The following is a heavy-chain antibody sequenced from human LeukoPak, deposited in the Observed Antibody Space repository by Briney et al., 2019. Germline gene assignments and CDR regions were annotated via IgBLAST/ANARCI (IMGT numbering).Heavy chain of an antibody. CDR3: ARDGAFRIYDY. Sequence: PGGSLRLSCAASGFTFSSYWMTWVRQAPGKGLEWVASIKQDGNEKYYVDSVKGRFTISRDNARSSLYLQMSSLRADDTAVYYCARDGAFRIYDYWGQGTLVTVSS. J-gene: IGHJ4*02. D-gene: IGHD3-3*02. CDR1: GFTFSSYW. CDR2: IKQDGNEK. V-gene: IGHV3-7*01.